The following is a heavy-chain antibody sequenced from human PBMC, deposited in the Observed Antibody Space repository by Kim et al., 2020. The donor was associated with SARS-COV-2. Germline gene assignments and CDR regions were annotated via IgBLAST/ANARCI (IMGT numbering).Heavy chain of an antibody. CDR2: ISYDGSNK. CDR3: AKDLYGSGSGLDV. CDR1: GFTFSIYG. V-gene: IGHV3-30*18. D-gene: IGHD3-10*01. J-gene: IGHJ6*02. Sequence: GGSLRLSCAASGFTFSIYGMHWVRQAPGKGLEWVAVISYDGSNKYYTDSVKGRFTISRDNSKNTLYLQMNSRRAEDTAVYYCAKDLYGSGSGLDVGGQGTTVTVSS.